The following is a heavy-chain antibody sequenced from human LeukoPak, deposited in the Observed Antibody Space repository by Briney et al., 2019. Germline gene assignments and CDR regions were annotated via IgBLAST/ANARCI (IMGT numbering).Heavy chain of an antibody. V-gene: IGHV3-23*01. CDR2: ISGSGGST. D-gene: IGHD3-22*01. J-gene: IGHJ4*02. CDR1: GFTFSSYA. Sequence: SGGSLRLSCAASGFTFSSYAMSWVRQALGKGLEWVSAISGSGGSTYYADSVKGRFTISRDNSKNTLYLQMNSLRAEDTAVYYCAKDYYDSSGYPSYYFDYWGQGTLVTVSS. CDR3: AKDYYDSSGYPSYYFDY.